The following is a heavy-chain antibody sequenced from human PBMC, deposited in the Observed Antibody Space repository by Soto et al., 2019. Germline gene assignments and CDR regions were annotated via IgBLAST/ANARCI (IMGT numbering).Heavy chain of an antibody. J-gene: IGHJ4*02. CDR3: TRGDLYSQRGSHTPYFDH. CDR1: GFTFNRYA. Sequence: QVQLVESGGDLVQPGRSLRLSCTASGFTFNRYAMHWVRQAPAKGLEWVAVILSDGSKKYYADSVKGRFTLSRDNSKNTLCVQMNSLRIDDTAVYYGTRGDLYSQRGSHTPYFDHWGQGTVVTVSS. D-gene: IGHD2-21*01. CDR2: ILSDGSKK. V-gene: IGHV3-30-3*01.